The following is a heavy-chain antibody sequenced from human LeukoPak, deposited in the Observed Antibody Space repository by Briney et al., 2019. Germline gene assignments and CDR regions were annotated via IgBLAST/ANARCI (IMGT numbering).Heavy chain of an antibody. Sequence: PSETLSLTCTVSGGSISSYYWSWIRQPPGKGLEWIGYIYYSGSTNYNPSLKSRVTISVDTSKNQFSLKLSSVTAADTAVYYCARSEINDYSKYWGQGILVIVSS. CDR1: GGSISSYY. D-gene: IGHD4-11*01. V-gene: IGHV4-59*01. J-gene: IGHJ4*02. CDR3: ARSEINDYSKY. CDR2: IYYSGST.